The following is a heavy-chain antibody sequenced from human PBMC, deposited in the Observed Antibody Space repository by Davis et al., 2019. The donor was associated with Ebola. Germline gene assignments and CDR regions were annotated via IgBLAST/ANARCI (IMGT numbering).Heavy chain of an antibody. CDR2: IYPDDSDT. V-gene: IGHV5-51*01. J-gene: IGHJ5*02. CDR3: ARHKGFSSNGELDP. D-gene: IGHD2-2*01. Sequence: GESLKISCKASGYSFTNYWIAWVRQMPGKGLEWVGIIYPDDSDTRYSPSFQGQVTISADKSISTAYLQWSSLKASDTAIYYCARHKGFSSNGELDPWGQGTLVTVS. CDR1: GYSFTNYW.